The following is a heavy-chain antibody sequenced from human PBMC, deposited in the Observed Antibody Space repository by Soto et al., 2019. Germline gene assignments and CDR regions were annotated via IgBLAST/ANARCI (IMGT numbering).Heavy chain of an antibody. CDR2: INTYNGNT. CDR1: GYTFTTYG. D-gene: IGHD3-10*01. J-gene: IGHJ5*02. V-gene: IGHV1-18*01. Sequence: ASVKVSCKASGYTFTTYGISWVRQVPGQGLEWMGWINTYNGNTNHAQKLQGRVTMTTDTSTSTAYMELRSLRSDDTAVYYCARGVGSGTYYNQYNWFDPWGQGTLVTVSS. CDR3: ARGVGSGTYYNQYNWFDP.